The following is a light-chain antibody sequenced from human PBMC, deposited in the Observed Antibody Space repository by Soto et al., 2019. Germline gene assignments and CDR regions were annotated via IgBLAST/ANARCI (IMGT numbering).Light chain of an antibody. J-gene: IGKJ1*01. V-gene: IGKV3-20*01. CDR2: GTS. Sequence: VVLTQSPGILYLSPGERATLSCRASQPVGRSYLAWYQQKPGQPPRLLIFGTSTRATGIPDRFSGGGSGTEFTLTISRLDPEDFAVYYCQQYDSTPPWTFGRGTRVEVK. CDR1: QPVGRSY. CDR3: QQYDSTPPWT.